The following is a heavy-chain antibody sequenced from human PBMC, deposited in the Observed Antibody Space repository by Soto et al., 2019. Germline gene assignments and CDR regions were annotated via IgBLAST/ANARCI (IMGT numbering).Heavy chain of an antibody. CDR2: IIPIFGTA. CDR3: ARDLGTVDGDYGY. V-gene: IGHV1-69*13. J-gene: IGHJ4*02. CDR1: GGTFSSYA. D-gene: IGHD4-17*01. Sequence: SVKVSCKASGGTFSSYAISWVRQAPGQGLEWMGGIIPIFGTANYAQKFQGRVTITAGESTSTAYMELSSLRSEDTAVYYCARDLGTVDGDYGYWGQGTLVTVSS.